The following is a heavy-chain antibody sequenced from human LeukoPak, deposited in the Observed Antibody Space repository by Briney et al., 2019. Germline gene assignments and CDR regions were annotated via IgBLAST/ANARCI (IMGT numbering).Heavy chain of an antibody. CDR1: GFTFSNYG. D-gene: IGHD6-19*01. CDR2: ISYDGSNK. V-gene: IGHV3-30*03. CDR3: ALNRGSGWYFHY. J-gene: IGHJ4*02. Sequence: PGGSLRLSCAASGFTFSNYGMHWVRQAPGKGLEWVAVISYDGSNKYADSVKGRFTISRDNSKNTLYLQMNSLRAEDTAVYYCALNRGSGWYFHYWGQGTLVTVSS.